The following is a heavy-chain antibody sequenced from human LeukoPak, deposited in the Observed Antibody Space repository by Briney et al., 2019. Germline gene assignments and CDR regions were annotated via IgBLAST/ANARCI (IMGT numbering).Heavy chain of an antibody. D-gene: IGHD3-3*01. CDR2: ISGSGGST. Sequence: HSGGSLRLSCAASGFTFSDYYMSWIRQAPGKGLEWVSAISGSGGSTYYADSVKGRFTISRDNSKNTLYLQMNSPRAEDPAVYYCGGGFLRFLESIISEYLDYWGQGTLVTVSS. CDR3: GGGFLRFLESIISEYLDY. V-gene: IGHV3-23*01. CDR1: GFTFSDYY. J-gene: IGHJ4*02.